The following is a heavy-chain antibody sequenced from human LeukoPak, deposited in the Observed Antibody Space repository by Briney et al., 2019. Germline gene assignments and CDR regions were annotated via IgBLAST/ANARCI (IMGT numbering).Heavy chain of an antibody. D-gene: IGHD4-11*01. CDR2: INQGGSET. CDR3: TKGRSNHY. J-gene: IGHJ4*02. V-gene: IGHV3-7*01. CDR1: EFSFSDFW. Sequence: GGSLRLACAASEFSFSDFWMGWVRQAPGKGLEWVANINQGGSETYYVDSVKGRFTISRDNAKKSLFLQMNSLRAEDTAVYYCTKGRSNHYWGQGTLVTVST.